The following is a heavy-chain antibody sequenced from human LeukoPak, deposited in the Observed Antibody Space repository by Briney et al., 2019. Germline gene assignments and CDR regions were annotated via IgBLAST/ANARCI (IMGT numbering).Heavy chain of an antibody. Sequence: ASETLSLXCAVYGGSFSGYYWSWIRQPPGKGLEWIGEINHSGSTNYNPSLKSRVTISVDTSKNQFSLKLSSVTAADTAVYYCARGRNYYDSRRRLYYFDYWGQGTLVTVSS. D-gene: IGHD3-22*01. J-gene: IGHJ4*02. CDR1: GGSFSGYY. V-gene: IGHV4-34*01. CDR2: INHSGST. CDR3: ARGRNYYDSRRRLYYFDY.